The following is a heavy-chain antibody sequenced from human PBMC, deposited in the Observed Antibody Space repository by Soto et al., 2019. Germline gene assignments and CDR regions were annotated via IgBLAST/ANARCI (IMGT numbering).Heavy chain of an antibody. CDR2: FDPEDGET. CDR3: ATAPLPGIAVAGTFSFDY. Sequence: QVQLVQSGAEVKKPGASVKVSCKVSGYTLTEVSMHWVRQAPGKGLEWMGGFDPEDGETIYAQKFQGRVTMTEDISTDTASMALSRLRSEDTAVYYCATAPLPGIAVAGTFSFDYWGQGTLVTDSS. V-gene: IGHV1-24*01. J-gene: IGHJ4*02. CDR1: GYTLTEVS. D-gene: IGHD6-19*01.